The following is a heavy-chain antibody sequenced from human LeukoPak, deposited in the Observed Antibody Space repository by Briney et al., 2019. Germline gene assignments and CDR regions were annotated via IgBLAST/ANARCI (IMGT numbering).Heavy chain of an antibody. J-gene: IGHJ6*02. CDR3: ARDIREMSTLTYYYYYGMDV. V-gene: IGHV1-18*01. CDR2: IGAYNGDT. Sequence: ASVKVSCKASRYPFTSYGISWVRQAPGQGLEWMGWIGAYNGDTNYAQNLQGRVTLTTDTSTSSAYMELRSLTSDDTAVYFCARDIREMSTLTYYYYYGMDVWGQGTTVTVSS. CDR1: RYPFTSYG. D-gene: IGHD5-24*01.